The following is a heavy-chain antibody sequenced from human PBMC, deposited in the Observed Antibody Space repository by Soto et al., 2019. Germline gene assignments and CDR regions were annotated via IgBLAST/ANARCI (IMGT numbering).Heavy chain of an antibody. V-gene: IGHV1-46*01. CDR2: INPSDGGT. CDR1: GFSLSNFY. Sequence: QVQLVQSGAEAKKPGASLRVSCKVSGFSLSNFYIHWVRHAPGQGLEWMGIINPSDGGTNYAQRFQGRVTTTRDTSTRPGYLEPTSLGFEDTAGYFCGLGGGVTVGDLRYWFDPWCQGTRVTVSS. CDR3: GLGGGVTVGDLRYWFDP. J-gene: IGHJ5*02. D-gene: IGHD3-16*01.